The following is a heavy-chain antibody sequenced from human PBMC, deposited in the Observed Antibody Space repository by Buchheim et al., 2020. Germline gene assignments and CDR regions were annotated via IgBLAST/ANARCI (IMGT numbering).Heavy chain of an antibody. D-gene: IGHD3-22*01. V-gene: IGHV1-2*02. CDR3: ARVRRGHYYDIW. CDR2: ISPSSGGT. J-gene: IGHJ4*02. Sequence: QVQLVQSGAEVKKPGASVKVSCKASGYTFTGNYVHWVRLAPGQGLEWMGWISPSSGGTKYAQKFQGRVTMTSDTSISTAYMELSSLRSEDTAVYYCARVRRGHYYDIWWGQGTL. CDR1: GYTFTGNY.